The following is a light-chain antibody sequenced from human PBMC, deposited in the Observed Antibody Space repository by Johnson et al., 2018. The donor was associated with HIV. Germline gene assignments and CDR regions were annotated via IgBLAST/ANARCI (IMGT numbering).Light chain of an antibody. CDR3: GSWDSRLSGDV. J-gene: IGLJ1*01. CDR2: QNN. Sequence: QSVLTQPPSVYAAPGQTVTISCSGSSSNVGLNYVSWYQQLPGTAPKLLIYQNNKRPSGIPDRFSGSKSGTSATLGITGLQPGDEADYYCGSWDSRLSGDVFGTGTRVTVL. CDR1: SSNVGLNY. V-gene: IGLV1-51*02.